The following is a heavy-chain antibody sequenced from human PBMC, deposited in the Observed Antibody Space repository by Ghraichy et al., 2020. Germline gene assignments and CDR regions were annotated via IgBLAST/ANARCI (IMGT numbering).Heavy chain of an antibody. Sequence: GGSLRLSCAASGFTFSSYGMHWVRQAPGKGLEWVAVIWNDGSNKYYADSVKGRFTISRDNSKNTLYLQMNSLRAEDTAVYYCAGSLTGTTGWFDPWGQGTLVTVSS. D-gene: IGHD1-7*01. J-gene: IGHJ5*02. CDR1: GFTFSSYG. CDR2: IWNDGSNK. CDR3: AGSLTGTTGWFDP. V-gene: IGHV3-33*08.